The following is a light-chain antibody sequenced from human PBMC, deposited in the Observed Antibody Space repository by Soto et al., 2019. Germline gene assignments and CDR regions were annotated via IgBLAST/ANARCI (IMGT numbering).Light chain of an antibody. J-gene: IGKJ3*01. CDR3: QHYSNWPPT. CDR1: ESVHKN. CDR2: YTY. V-gene: IGKV3-15*01. Sequence: EMVMTQSPATLSVSPGEKVTVSCRASESVHKNLAWYQQKPGQGPSLLIYYTYTRATCVPDRFTGSGSGTEFTLTISSLQSEDFGVYHCQHYSNWPPTFGPGTKVEIK.